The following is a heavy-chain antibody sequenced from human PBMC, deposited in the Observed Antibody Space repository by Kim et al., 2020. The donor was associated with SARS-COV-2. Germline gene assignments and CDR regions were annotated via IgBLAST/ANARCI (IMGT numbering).Heavy chain of an antibody. J-gene: IGHJ6*02. Sequence: GGSLRLSCAASGFTVSSNYMSWVRQAPGKGLEWVSVIYSGGSTYYADSVKGRFTISRDNSKNTLYLQMNSLRAEDTAVYYCARAIAAAGTDYYYGMDVWGQGTTVTVSS. CDR1: GFTVSSNY. CDR3: ARAIAAAGTDYYYGMDV. V-gene: IGHV3-66*01. D-gene: IGHD6-13*01. CDR2: IYSGGST.